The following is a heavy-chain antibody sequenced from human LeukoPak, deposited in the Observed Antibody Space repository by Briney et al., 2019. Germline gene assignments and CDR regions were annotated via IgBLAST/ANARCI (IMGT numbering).Heavy chain of an antibody. Sequence: SETLSLTCTVSGGSISSYYWSWIRQPPGKGLEWIGYIYYSGSTNYNPSLKSRVTISVDTSKNQFSLKLSSVTAADTAVYYCARVNRPKRHPFDIWGQGTMVTVSS. CDR3: ARVNRPKRHPFDI. D-gene: IGHD2-21*01. CDR1: GGSISSYY. J-gene: IGHJ3*02. CDR2: IYYSGST. V-gene: IGHV4-59*01.